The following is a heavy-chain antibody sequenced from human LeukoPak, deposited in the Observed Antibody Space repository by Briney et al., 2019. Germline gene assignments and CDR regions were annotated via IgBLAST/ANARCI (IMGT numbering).Heavy chain of an antibody. CDR1: GFTFSSYG. CDR3: AGDDYGGNPEGY. CDR2: IRYDGSNK. D-gene: IGHD4-23*01. Sequence: GGSLRLSCAASGFTFSSYGMHWVRQAPGKGLEWVAFIRYDGSNKYYADSVKGRFTISRDNSKSTLYLQKNSLRAEDTAVYYCAGDDYGGNPEGYWGQGTLVTVSS. J-gene: IGHJ4*02. V-gene: IGHV3-30*02.